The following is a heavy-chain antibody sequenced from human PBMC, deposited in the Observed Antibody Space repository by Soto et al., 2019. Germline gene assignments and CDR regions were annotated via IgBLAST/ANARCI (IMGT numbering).Heavy chain of an antibody. D-gene: IGHD1-26*01. J-gene: IGHJ4*02. Sequence: SETLSLTCTVSGGSVSSGSYYWSWIRQPPGKGLEWIGYIYYSGSTNYNPSLKSRVTISVDTSKNQFSLKLSSVTAADTAVYYCATGGSYLSSLYYFDYWGQGTLVTVSS. CDR2: IYYSGST. V-gene: IGHV4-61*01. CDR1: GGSVSSGSYY. CDR3: ATGGSYLSSLYYFDY.